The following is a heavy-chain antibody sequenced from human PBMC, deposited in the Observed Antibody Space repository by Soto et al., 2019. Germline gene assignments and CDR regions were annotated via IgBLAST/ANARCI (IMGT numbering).Heavy chain of an antibody. D-gene: IGHD6-19*01. V-gene: IGHV4-31*03. J-gene: IGHJ4*02. CDR3: AKGIPVSGSFDY. CDR2: IYTTGST. Sequence: SETLSLTCTVSGDSIGRGGYYWTWIRQHPGKGLEWIAYIYTTGSTYYNPSLKSRVGISVDTSKNQFSLKLSSVTAADTAVYYCAKGIPVSGSFDYWGQGTLVTVSS. CDR1: GDSIGRGGYY.